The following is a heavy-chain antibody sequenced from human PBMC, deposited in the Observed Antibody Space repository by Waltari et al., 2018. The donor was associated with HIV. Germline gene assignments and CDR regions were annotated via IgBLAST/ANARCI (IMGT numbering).Heavy chain of an antibody. V-gene: IGHV3-30*18. Sequence: YGMHWVRQASGKGLEWVAVISYDGSNKYYADSVKGRFTISRDNSKNTLYLQMNSLRAEDTAVYYCAKDTDLTGFFYYYGLDVWGQGTTVTVSS. CDR2: ISYDGSNK. CDR1: YG. J-gene: IGHJ6*02. D-gene: IGHD3-9*01. CDR3: AKDTDLTGFFYYYGLDV.